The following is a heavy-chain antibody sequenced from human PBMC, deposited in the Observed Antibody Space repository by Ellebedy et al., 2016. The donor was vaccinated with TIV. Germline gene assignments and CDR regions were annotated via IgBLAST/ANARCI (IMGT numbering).Heavy chain of an antibody. V-gene: IGHV1-69*13. Sequence: ASVKVSCKASGGTFSSYAISWVRQAPGQGLEWMGGIIPIFGTANYAQKFQGRVTITADESTSTAYMELSSLRSEDTAVYYCARDRGVGLPSPYYFDYWGQGTLVTVSS. CDR1: GGTFSSYA. CDR2: IIPIFGTA. J-gene: IGHJ4*02. CDR3: ARDRGVGLPSPYYFDY.